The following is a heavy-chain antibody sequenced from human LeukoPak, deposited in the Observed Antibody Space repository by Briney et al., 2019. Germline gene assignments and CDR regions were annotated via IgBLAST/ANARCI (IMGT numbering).Heavy chain of an antibody. Sequence: GGSLRLSCAASGFTFSTYSMNWVRQAPGKGLEWVSSLSSSSVYIYYADSVRGRFTISRDNAKNSLYLQMSSLRAEDTAVYYYATDPGYCAGGTCYPIDYWGQGTLVTVSS. CDR3: ATDPGYCAGGTCYPIDY. CDR2: LSSSSVYI. J-gene: IGHJ4*02. V-gene: IGHV3-21*01. CDR1: GFTFSTYS. D-gene: IGHD2-15*01.